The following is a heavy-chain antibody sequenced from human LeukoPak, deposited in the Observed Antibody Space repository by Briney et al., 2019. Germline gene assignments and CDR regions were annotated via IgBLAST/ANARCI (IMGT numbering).Heavy chain of an antibody. CDR2: IYHSGST. Sequence: PSETLSLTCAVSGYSISSGYYWGWIRQPPGKGLEWIGSIYHSGSTYYNPSLKSRVTISVDTSKNRFSLKLSSVTAADTAVYYCATVGATVGGYFDYWGQGTLVTVSS. CDR1: GYSISSGYY. CDR3: ATVGATVGGYFDY. J-gene: IGHJ4*02. D-gene: IGHD1-26*01. V-gene: IGHV4-38-2*01.